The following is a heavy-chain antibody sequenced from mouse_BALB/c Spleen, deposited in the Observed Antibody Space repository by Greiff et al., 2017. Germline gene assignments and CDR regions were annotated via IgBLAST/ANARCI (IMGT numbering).Heavy chain of an antibody. CDR3: ARERDYEAMDY. D-gene: IGHD1-1*01. Sequence: VQLQQSGPELVKPGASVKMSCKASGYTLTSYVMHWVKQKPGQGLEWIGYINPYNDGTKYNEKFKGKATLTSDKSSSTAYMELSSLTSEDSAVYYCARERDYEAMDYWGQGTSVTVSA. CDR2: INPYNDGT. V-gene: IGHV1-14*01. CDR1: GYTLTSYV. J-gene: IGHJ4*01.